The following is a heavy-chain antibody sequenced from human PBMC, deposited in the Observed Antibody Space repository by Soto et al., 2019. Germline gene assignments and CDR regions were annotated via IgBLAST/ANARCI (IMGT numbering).Heavy chain of an antibody. V-gene: IGHV1-69*13. J-gene: IGHJ5*02. CDR3: AIGSELLRWSDP. CDR2: IIPLFGTP. Sequence: SVKVSCKASGGTFSSYVINWVRQAPGQGLEWMGGIIPLFGTPKYAQKFQGRVTITADDSTSTAYMELSGLRFEDTAVYYCAIGSELLRWSDPWGQGTLVTVSS. CDR1: GGTFSSYV. D-gene: IGHD1-7*01.